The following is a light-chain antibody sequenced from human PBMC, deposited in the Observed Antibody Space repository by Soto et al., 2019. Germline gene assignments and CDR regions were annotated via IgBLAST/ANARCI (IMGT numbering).Light chain of an antibody. CDR1: QSISTY. Sequence: DIQMTQSPPSLSASIGDRVTITCRASQSISTYLNWYQQKPGEAPKLLIYAASSLHSGVPSRISASGSGTDFTLTFSRLQPEDFATYYCQQSYSAPYTFGGGTKVEIK. J-gene: IGKJ4*01. CDR2: AAS. V-gene: IGKV1-39*01. CDR3: QQSYSAPYT.